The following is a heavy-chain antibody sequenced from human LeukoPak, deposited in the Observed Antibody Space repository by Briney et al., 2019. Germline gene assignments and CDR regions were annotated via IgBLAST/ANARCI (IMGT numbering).Heavy chain of an antibody. Sequence: AGGSLRLSCAASGFTFTSCAMTWVRQAPGKGLEWVSAISGSGGGTFYADSVKGRFTVSRDNCKNTLYLQINRLRAEDTAVYYCAKGPYASAWFGEYWGQGTLVTVSS. V-gene: IGHV3-23*01. CDR2: ISGSGGGT. CDR1: GFTFTSCA. CDR3: AKGPYASAWFGEY. D-gene: IGHD3-10*01. J-gene: IGHJ4*02.